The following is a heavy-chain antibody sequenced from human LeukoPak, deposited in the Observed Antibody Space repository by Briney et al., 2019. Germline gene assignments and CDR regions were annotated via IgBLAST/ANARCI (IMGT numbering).Heavy chain of an antibody. CDR2: ISYDGSNK. J-gene: IGHJ4*02. V-gene: IGHV3-30-3*01. Sequence: SGGSLRLSCAASGFTFSSYAMHWVRQAPGKGLEWVAVISYDGSNKYYADSVKGRFTISRDNSKNTLYLQMNSLRAEDTAVYYCARDFRPVTTGAFDYWGQGTLVTVSS. D-gene: IGHD4-11*01. CDR3: ARDFRPVTTGAFDY. CDR1: GFTFSSYA.